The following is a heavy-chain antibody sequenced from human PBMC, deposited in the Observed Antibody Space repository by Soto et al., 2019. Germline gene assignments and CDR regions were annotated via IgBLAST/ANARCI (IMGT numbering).Heavy chain of an antibody. D-gene: IGHD1-26*01. J-gene: IGHJ4*02. V-gene: IGHV1-3*01. Sequence: QVQLVQSGAEVKKPGASVKVSCKASGYTFTSYAMHWVRQAPGQRREWMGWINDGNGNTKYSQKLQGRVTITRDTSARTAYMELSSLRSEDTAVYYCGRAQGGYSGGYRFDYWGQGTLVTVSS. CDR3: GRAQGGYSGGYRFDY. CDR1: GYTFTSYA. CDR2: INDGNGNT.